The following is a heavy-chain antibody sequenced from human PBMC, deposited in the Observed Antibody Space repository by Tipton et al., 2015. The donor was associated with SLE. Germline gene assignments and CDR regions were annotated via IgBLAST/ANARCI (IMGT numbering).Heavy chain of an antibody. Sequence: TLSLTCTVSGGSISSSSYYWGWIRQPPGKGLEWIGEINHSGSTKYNPSLKSRVIISVDTSKNQFSLKLTSVTAADTAVYYCAREIPTIYAFDIWGQGTMVTVSS. D-gene: IGHD5-24*01. CDR2: INHSGST. J-gene: IGHJ3*02. V-gene: IGHV4-39*07. CDR1: GGSISSSSYY. CDR3: AREIPTIYAFDI.